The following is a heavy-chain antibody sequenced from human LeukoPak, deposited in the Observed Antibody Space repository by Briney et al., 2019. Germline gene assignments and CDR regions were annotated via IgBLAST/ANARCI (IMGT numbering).Heavy chain of an antibody. CDR1: GFIFSDYA. J-gene: IGHJ5*02. D-gene: IGHD2-2*01. V-gene: IGHV3-30-3*01. CDR3: ARGGQYCSTISCYAYNWFDP. Sequence: GGSLRLSCAASGFIFSDYAMLWVRQAPGKGLEWMAVISDDGSNEHYAGSVKGRFTISRDNLKNTLYLQMNILRAEDTAVYYCARGGQYCSTISCYAYNWFDPWGQGTLVTVSS. CDR2: ISDDGSNE.